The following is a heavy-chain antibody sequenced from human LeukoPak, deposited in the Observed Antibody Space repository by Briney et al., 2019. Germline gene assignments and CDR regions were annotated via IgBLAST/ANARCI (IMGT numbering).Heavy chain of an antibody. CDR3: ARGQSVGWELGVCDY. J-gene: IGHJ4*02. Sequence: GRSLRLSCAAAGITFSGYAMHWVRQAPGKGMEWVALIKYDGSNAYYADSVKGRFTISRDDSKNTLYLQMNSLRDEDTAVYYCARGQSVGWELGVCDYWGQGTLVTVAS. D-gene: IGHD1-26*01. V-gene: IGHV3-33*01. CDR2: IKYDGSNA. CDR1: GITFSGYA.